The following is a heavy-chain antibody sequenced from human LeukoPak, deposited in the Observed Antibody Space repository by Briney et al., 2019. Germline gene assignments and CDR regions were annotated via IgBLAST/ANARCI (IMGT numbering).Heavy chain of an antibody. Sequence: GGSLRLSWAASGFTFSDYYMSWTRQAPGKGLEWVSYISSSGSTIDYADSVKGRFTISRDNAKNSLYLQMNSLRAEDTAVYYCARLTPAGNRRWGQGTLVTVSS. CDR1: GFTFSDYY. J-gene: IGHJ4*02. CDR2: ISSSGSTI. V-gene: IGHV3-11*01. D-gene: IGHD6-13*01. CDR3: ARLTPAGNRR.